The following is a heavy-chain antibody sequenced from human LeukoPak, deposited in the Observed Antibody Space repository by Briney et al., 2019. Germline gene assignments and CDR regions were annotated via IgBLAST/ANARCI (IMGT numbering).Heavy chain of an antibody. V-gene: IGHV4-34*01. D-gene: IGHD3-10*01. Sequence: SVTLSLTCAVYGGSFSGYYWSWIRQPPGKGLEWIGEINHSGSTNYNPSLKSRVTISVDTSKNQFSLKLSSVTAADTAVYYCARGRPDYYGSGSYYYYGMDVWGQGTTVTVSS. J-gene: IGHJ6*02. CDR3: ARGRPDYYGSGSYYYYGMDV. CDR1: GGSFSGYY. CDR2: INHSGST.